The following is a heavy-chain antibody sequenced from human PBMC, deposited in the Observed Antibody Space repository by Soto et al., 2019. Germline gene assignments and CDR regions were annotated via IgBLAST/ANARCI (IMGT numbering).Heavy chain of an antibody. CDR1: GFTFSSYA. Sequence: GGSLRLSCAASGFTFSSYAMSWVRQAPGKGLEWVSAISGSGGSTYYADSVKGRFTISRDNSKNTLYLQMNSLRAEDKAVYYRPKHHGPSDTAMVPWGQGTLATVSS. V-gene: IGHV3-23*01. CDR2: ISGSGGST. CDR3: PKHHGPSDTAMVP. J-gene: IGHJ5*02. D-gene: IGHD5-18*01.